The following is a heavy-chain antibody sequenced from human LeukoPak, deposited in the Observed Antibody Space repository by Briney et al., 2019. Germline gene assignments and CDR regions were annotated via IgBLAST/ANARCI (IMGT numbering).Heavy chain of an antibody. CDR2: VYYNGSA. CDR1: GDSSNYNY. J-gene: IGHJ4*02. D-gene: IGHD2-15*01. Sequence: PSETLSLTCTVSGDSSNYNYGAWFGNPPGRGLEWIGYVYYNGSAKYNPSLKSRVTISVDMSKNQFSLKVSSVTAADTAIYYCARKGGHFDYWGQGTLVTVSS. CDR3: ARKGGHFDY. V-gene: IGHV4-59*13.